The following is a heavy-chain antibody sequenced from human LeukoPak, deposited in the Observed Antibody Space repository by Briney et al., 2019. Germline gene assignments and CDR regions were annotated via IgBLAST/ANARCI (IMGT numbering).Heavy chain of an antibody. V-gene: IGHV4-59*08. J-gene: IGHJ4*02. Sequence: PSETLSLTCTVSGGSISSYYWSWIRQPPGKGLEWIRYIYYTGSNNYNPSLKSRVTISLDTSKNQFSLKLSSMTAADTAVYYCARQRVNKWNNLWSFDYWGQGTLVTVSS. CDR2: IYYTGSN. CDR3: ARQRVNKWNNLWSFDY. CDR1: GGSISSYY. D-gene: IGHD1/OR15-1a*01.